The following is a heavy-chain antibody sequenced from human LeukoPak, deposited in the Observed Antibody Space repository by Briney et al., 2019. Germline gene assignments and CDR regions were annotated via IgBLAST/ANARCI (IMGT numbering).Heavy chain of an antibody. CDR1: GGSFSGYY. V-gene: IGHV4-34*01. CDR3: ARGNIVVVPAANYYYYMDV. Sequence: ASETLSLTCAVYGGSFSGYYWSWIRQPPGKGLEWIGEINHSGSTNYNPSLKSRVTISVDTSKNQFSLKLSSVTAADTAVYYCARGNIVVVPAANYYYYMDVWGKGTTVTVSS. D-gene: IGHD2-2*01. J-gene: IGHJ6*03. CDR2: INHSGST.